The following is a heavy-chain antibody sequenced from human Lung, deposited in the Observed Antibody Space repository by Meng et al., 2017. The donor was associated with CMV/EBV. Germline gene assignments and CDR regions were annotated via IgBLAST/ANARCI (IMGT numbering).Heavy chain of an antibody. D-gene: IGHD6-6*01. J-gene: IGHJ5*02. CDR3: ARAAARPSDWFDP. CDR2: IYGDDEK. CDR1: GCSLSTSGVG. Sequence: QMPLKESRPPLVKPTPPLPLSCTFSGCSLSTSGVGVGWIRQPPGKALECLAIIYGDDEKRYSPSLESRLTVTKDTSKNQVVLTMTNMVPVDTATYYCARAAARPSDWFDPWGQGTLVTVSS. V-gene: IGHV2-5*02.